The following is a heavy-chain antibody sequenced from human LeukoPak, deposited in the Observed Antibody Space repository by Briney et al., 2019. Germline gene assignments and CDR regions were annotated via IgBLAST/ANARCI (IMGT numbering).Heavy chain of an antibody. Sequence: GGSLRLSCAASGFTFSSYSMNWVCQAPGKGLEWVSSISSSSSYIYYADSVKGRFTISRDNAKNSLYLQMNSLRAEDTALYYCARDSPSGWYFDYWGQGTLVTVSS. D-gene: IGHD6-19*01. V-gene: IGHV3-21*04. CDR3: ARDSPSGWYFDY. J-gene: IGHJ4*02. CDR1: GFTFSSYS. CDR2: ISSSSSYI.